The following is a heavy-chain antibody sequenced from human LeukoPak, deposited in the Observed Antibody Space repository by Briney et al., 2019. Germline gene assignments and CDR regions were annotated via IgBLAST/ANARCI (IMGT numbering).Heavy chain of an antibody. CDR1: GFTFSSYS. J-gene: IGHJ4*02. D-gene: IGHD2-15*01. Sequence: GGSLRLSCAASGFTFSSYSMNWVRQAPGKGLEWVSSISSSSSYIYYADSVKGRFTISRDNAKNSLYLQMNSLRAEDTAVYYCARDICSCGSCYGRWGQGTLVTVSS. CDR3: ARDICSCGSCYGR. V-gene: IGHV3-21*01. CDR2: ISSSSSYI.